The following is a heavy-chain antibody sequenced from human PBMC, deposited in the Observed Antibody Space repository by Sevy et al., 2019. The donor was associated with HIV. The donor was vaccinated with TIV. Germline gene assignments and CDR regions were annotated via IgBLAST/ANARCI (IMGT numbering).Heavy chain of an antibody. D-gene: IGHD3-22*01. Sequence: GESLKISCKGSGFSFTSYWIGWVRQMPGKGLEWVGIIYPGDSDTRDSPSFQGQVTISADKSISIAYLQWSGLKASDTAMYYCARPKYYDSSDYQPVDYWGQRTLVTASS. CDR1: GFSFTSYW. V-gene: IGHV5-51*01. CDR2: IYPGDSDT. J-gene: IGHJ4*02. CDR3: ARPKYYDSSDYQPVDY.